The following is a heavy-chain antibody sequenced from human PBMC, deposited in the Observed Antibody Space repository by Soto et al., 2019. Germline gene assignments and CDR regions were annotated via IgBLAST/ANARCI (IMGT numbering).Heavy chain of an antibody. CDR2: ISAYNGNT. Sequence: ASVKVSCKASGYTFTSYGISWVRQAPGQGLEWMGWISAYNGNTNYAQKLQGRVTMTTDTSTSTAYMELRSLRSDDTAVYYCARDRYCSSTSCYDYYYSYYMDVWGKGTTLAVSS. CDR1: GYTFTSYG. V-gene: IGHV1-18*01. CDR3: ARDRYCSSTSCYDYYYSYYMDV. D-gene: IGHD2-2*01. J-gene: IGHJ6*03.